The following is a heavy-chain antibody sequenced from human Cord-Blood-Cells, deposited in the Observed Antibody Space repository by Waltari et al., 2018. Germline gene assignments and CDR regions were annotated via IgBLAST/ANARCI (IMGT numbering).Heavy chain of an antibody. V-gene: IGHV1-24*01. CDR1: GYNLTELS. J-gene: IGHJ5*01. D-gene: IGHD6-19*01. CDR3: ATEVYSSGWYDD. Sequence: QVQLVQSGAEVKKPGASVKVSCKVSGYNLTELSMQWVRQAPGKGLEWVGGFYPEEGKTIYAQNFQGRVTMTEETSTDTAYMELSSLRSEDTAVYYCATEVYSSGWYDDWGHGTLVTVSS. CDR2: FYPEEGKT.